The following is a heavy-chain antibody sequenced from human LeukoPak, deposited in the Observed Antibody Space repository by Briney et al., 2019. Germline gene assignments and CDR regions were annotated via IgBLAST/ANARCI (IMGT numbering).Heavy chain of an antibody. CDR3: ARDYSGENVFDI. V-gene: IGHV3-13*04. Sequence: GGSLRLSCAASGFTFRNYDMHWVRQATGKGLEWVSAIETAGETHYAGFVKGRFTISRENAKSSLYLQMNSLRAGDTAVYYCARDYSGENVFDIWGQGTPVTVSS. J-gene: IGHJ3*02. D-gene: IGHD3-16*01. CDR1: GFTFRNYD. CDR2: IETAGET.